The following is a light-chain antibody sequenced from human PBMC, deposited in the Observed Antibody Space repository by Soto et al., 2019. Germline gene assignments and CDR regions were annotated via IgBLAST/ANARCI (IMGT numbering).Light chain of an antibody. CDR2: AAS. V-gene: IGKV1-8*01. J-gene: IGKJ5*01. Sequence: AIRMTQSPSSVSGSTGDRVTITCRASQGISSYLAWDQQKPGKAPKLLIYAASTLQSGVPSRFSGSGSGTDFTLTISCLQSEDFATYYCQQYDNLPLIFGQGTRLEIK. CDR3: QQYDNLPLI. CDR1: QGISSY.